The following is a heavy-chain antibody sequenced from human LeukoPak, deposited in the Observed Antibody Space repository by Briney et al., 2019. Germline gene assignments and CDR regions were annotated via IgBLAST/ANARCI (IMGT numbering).Heavy chain of an antibody. CDR1: RFTFSSYS. V-gene: IGHV3-21*01. Sequence: GGSLRLSCAASRFTFSSYSMNWVRQAPGKGLEWVSSISSSSSYIYYADSVKGRFTISRDNAKNSLYLQMNSLRAEDTAVYYCARDGDFWSGLGFFDYWGQGTLVTVSS. J-gene: IGHJ4*02. CDR2: ISSSSSYI. CDR3: ARDGDFWSGLGFFDY. D-gene: IGHD3-3*01.